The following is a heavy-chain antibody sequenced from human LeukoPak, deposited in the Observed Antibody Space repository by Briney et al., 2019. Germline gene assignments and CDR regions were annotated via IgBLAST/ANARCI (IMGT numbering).Heavy chain of an antibody. D-gene: IGHD2-21*01. CDR1: GFTVSSNY. J-gene: IGHJ6*03. CDR3: AKAACGGNCYYYMDV. V-gene: IGHV3-23*01. CDR2: ISDSGGNT. Sequence: GGSLRLSCAPSGFTVSSNYMSWVRQAPGKGLEWVSVISDSGGNTYYADSVKGRFTISRDNSKNTLYLQMNSLRAEDTAVYYCAKAACGGNCYYYMDVWGKGTTVTI.